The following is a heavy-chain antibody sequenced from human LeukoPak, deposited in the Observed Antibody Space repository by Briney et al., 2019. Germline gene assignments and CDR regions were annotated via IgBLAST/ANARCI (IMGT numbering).Heavy chain of an antibody. V-gene: IGHV4-59*01. Sequence: PSETLSLTCTVSGGSISSYYWSWIRQPPGKGLEWIGYIYYSGSTNYNPSLKSRVTISVDTSKNQFSLKLSSVTAADTAVYYCARDLSWGAAAGTDAFDIWGQGTMVTVSS. CDR3: ARDLSWGAAAGTDAFDI. D-gene: IGHD6-13*01. CDR1: GGSISSYY. J-gene: IGHJ3*02. CDR2: IYYSGST.